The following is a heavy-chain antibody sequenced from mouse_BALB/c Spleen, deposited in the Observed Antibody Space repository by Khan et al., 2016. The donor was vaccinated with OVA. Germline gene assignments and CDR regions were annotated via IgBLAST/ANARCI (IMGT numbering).Heavy chain of an antibody. CDR3: KNHGSSYAWFTY. Sequence: VQLQESGAELAKPGASVKMSCKASGYTFTSYWMHWVKQRPGQGLEWIGYINPSTDYTEYNQKFKDKATLTADKSSSTAYMQLTSLTSEDSAVYDGKNHGSSYAWFTYWGQGTLVTVSA. D-gene: IGHD1-1*01. J-gene: IGHJ3*01. CDR2: INPSTDYT. CDR1: GYTFTSYW. V-gene: IGHV1-7*01.